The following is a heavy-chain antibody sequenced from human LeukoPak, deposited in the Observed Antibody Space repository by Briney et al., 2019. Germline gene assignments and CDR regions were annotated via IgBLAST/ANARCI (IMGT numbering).Heavy chain of an antibody. CDR3: TKEGAVTGSMWFDH. J-gene: IGHJ4*01. Sequence: PGGSLRLSCAASGFTFSSYGIHWVRQAPGKGLEWVAVISSDGRTTYYADSVKGRFTISRDNSKSTMYVRMNSLRTEDTAVYYCTKEGAVTGSMWFDHWGQGTLVTVSS. V-gene: IGHV3-30*18. D-gene: IGHD6-19*01. CDR1: GFTFSSYG. CDR2: ISSDGRTT.